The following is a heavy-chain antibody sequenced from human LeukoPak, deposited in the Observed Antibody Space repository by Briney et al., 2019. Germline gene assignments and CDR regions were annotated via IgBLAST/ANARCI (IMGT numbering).Heavy chain of an antibody. D-gene: IGHD2-2*01. V-gene: IGHV1-18*01. CDR2: ISAYNGNT. Sequence: ASVKVSCKASGYTFTSYGISWVRQAPGQGLEWIGCISAYNGNTNYAQKLQGRVTMTTDTSTSTAYMELRSLRSDDTAVYYCARDYFSYCSSTSCSINWFDPWGQGTLVTVSS. CDR1: GYTFTSYG. CDR3: ARDYFSYCSSTSCSINWFDP. J-gene: IGHJ5*02.